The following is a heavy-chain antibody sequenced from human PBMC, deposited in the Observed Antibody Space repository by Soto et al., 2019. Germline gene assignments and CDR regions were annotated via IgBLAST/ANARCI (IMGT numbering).Heavy chain of an antibody. J-gene: IGHJ4*02. V-gene: IGHV4-4*02. CDR1: GASITSSKW. D-gene: IGHD1-1*01. CDR2: IYHSGST. Sequence: SETLSLTCAVSGASITSSKWWSWVRQSPGKGLEWIGEIYHSGSTTYNPSLKSRVTISVDKSKNQFSLKLNSVTAADTAVYYCATREGSTTSFYFDYWGRGTLVTVSS. CDR3: ATREGSTTSFYFDY.